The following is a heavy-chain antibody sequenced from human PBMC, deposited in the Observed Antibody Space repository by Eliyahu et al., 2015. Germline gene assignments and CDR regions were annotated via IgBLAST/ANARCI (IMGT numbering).Heavy chain of an antibody. J-gene: IGHJ4*02. Sequence: EVQLLESGXGLIQPGGSLRXSCAASGFTFSSNAMXWVRQAPGXGXXWVSVISASGEITYYADSVKGRFTISRDNSRNTLYLHMNTLRVDDTAVYYCAKDHAAYSSSHWGQGTLVTVSS. V-gene: IGHV3-23*01. CDR2: ISASGEIT. CDR1: GFTFSSNA. CDR3: AKDHAAYSSSH. D-gene: IGHD6-6*01.